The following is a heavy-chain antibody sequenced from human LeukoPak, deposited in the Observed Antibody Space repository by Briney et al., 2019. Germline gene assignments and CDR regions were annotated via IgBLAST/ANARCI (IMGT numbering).Heavy chain of an antibody. J-gene: IGHJ4*02. CDR3: ARVRLNDYDSSGPPN. V-gene: IGHV7-4-1*02. CDR2: INTNTGNP. Sequence: ASVKVSCKASGYTFTSYAMNWVRQAPGQGLEWMGWINTNTGNPTYAQGLTGRFVFSLDTSVSTAYLQISSLKAEDTAVYYCARVRLNDYDSSGPPNWGQGTLVTVSS. D-gene: IGHD3-22*01. CDR1: GYTFTSYA.